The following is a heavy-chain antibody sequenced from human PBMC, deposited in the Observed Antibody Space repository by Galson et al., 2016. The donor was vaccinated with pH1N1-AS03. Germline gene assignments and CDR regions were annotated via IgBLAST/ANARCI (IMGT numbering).Heavy chain of an antibody. CDR1: GGSFSDYF. Sequence: SETLSLTCAVYGGSFSDYFWAWIRQPPGMGLEWIGDINHIGGANYNPSLKSRVTLSADRSKNQFSLKLYSVTAADTAVYYCARIHPELPDNWGQGTLVNV. J-gene: IGHJ3*02. CDR3: ARIHPELPDN. CDR2: INHIGGA. D-gene: IGHD5-24*01. V-gene: IGHV4-34*01.